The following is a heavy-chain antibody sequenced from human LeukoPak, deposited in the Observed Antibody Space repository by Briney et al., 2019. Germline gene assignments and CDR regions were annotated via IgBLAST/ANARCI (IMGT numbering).Heavy chain of an antibody. CDR2: IKSKTDGGTT. D-gene: IGHD2-2*01. J-gene: IGHJ6*03. CDR1: GFTFSNAW. Sequence: GGSLRLSCAASGFTFSNAWMSWVRQAPGKGLEWVGRIKSKTDGGTTDYAAPVKGRFTISRDDSKNTLYLQMNSLKTEDTAVYHCTGVVVPAAAYYYYYMDVWGKGTTVTVSS. CDR3: TGVVVPAAAYYYYYMDV. V-gene: IGHV3-15*01.